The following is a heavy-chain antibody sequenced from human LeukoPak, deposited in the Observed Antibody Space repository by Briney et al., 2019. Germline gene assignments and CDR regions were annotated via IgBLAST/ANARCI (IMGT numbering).Heavy chain of an antibody. CDR1: GGSISGYY. CDR3: AREQEYGMDV. V-gene: IGHV4-59*01. CDR2: IYYSGST. Sequence: PSETLSLTCTVSGGSISGYYWSWIRQPPGKGLEWIGYIYYSGSTNYNPSLKSRVTISVDTSKNQFSLKLSSVTAADTAVYYCAREQEYGMDVWGQGTTVTVSS. J-gene: IGHJ6*02.